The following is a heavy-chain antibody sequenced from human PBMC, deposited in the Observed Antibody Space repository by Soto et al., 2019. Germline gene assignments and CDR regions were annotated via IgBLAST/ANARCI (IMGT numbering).Heavy chain of an antibody. CDR2: ISAYNGNT. Sequence: ASVKVSCKASGYTFTSYGISWVRQAPGQGLEWMGWISAYNGNTNYAKKLQGRVTMTTDTSTSTAYMELRSLRSDDTAVYYCARVDYYDSSGPLRYWGHGTLVTVSS. D-gene: IGHD3-22*01. J-gene: IGHJ4*01. CDR3: ARVDYYDSSGPLRY. V-gene: IGHV1-18*01. CDR1: GYTFTSYG.